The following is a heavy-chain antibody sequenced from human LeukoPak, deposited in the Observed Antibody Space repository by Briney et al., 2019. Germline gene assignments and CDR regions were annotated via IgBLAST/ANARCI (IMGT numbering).Heavy chain of an antibody. Sequence: ASVKVSCKASGYTFTSYAMNWVRQAPGQGLEWMGWINTNTGNPTYAQGFTGRFVFSLDTSVSTAYLQISSLKAEDTAVYHCARSIWFGELPPRFDPWGQGTLVTVSS. CDR2: INTNTGNP. CDR3: ARSIWFGELPPRFDP. J-gene: IGHJ5*02. CDR1: GYTFTSYA. V-gene: IGHV7-4-1*02. D-gene: IGHD3-10*01.